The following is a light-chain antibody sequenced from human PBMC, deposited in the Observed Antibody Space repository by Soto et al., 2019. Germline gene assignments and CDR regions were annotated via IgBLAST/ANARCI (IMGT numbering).Light chain of an antibody. J-gene: IGKJ4*01. V-gene: IGKV4-1*01. CDR1: QSVLFSSNNNDF. CDR2: WAS. CDR3: HQYYRPPLT. Sequence: DIVLTQSPDSLAVSLGERATINCKSSQSVLFSSNNNDFIAWYQQRPGQSPRLLIYWASTRDSGVPDRFSGSGSGTDFTLTISNLQAEDVAVYYCHQYYRPPLTFGGGTKVEIK.